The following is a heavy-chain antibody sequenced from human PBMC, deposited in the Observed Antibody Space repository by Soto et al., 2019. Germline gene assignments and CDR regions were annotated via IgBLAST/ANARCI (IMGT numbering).Heavy chain of an antibody. V-gene: IGHV1-69*01. Sequence: QVQLVQSGAEVKKPGSSVKVSCKASGGTFSRYTISWVRQAPGQGLEWMGGIIPIFGAAKYAQKFQDRVTVSADESTSTAYMELSSLRSEDTAVYYCAQDAPGTSLAYWGQGTLVTVSS. D-gene: IGHD1-1*01. CDR1: GGTFSRYT. J-gene: IGHJ4*02. CDR3: AQDAPGTSLAY. CDR2: IIPIFGAA.